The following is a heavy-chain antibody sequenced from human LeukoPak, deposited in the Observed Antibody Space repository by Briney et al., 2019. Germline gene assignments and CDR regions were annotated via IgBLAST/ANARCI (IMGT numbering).Heavy chain of an antibody. V-gene: IGHV4-61*02. J-gene: IGHJ4*02. D-gene: IGHD4-11*01. CDR1: GGSISSGYYY. CDR3: ARLTVTRDFDY. CDR2: IYTSGTT. Sequence: SETLSLTCTVSGGSISSGYYYWSWIRQPAGKGLEWIGRIYTSGTTNYNPSLKSRVTISVDTSKNQFSLKLTSVTAADTAVYCCARLTVTRDFDYWGQGTLVTVSS.